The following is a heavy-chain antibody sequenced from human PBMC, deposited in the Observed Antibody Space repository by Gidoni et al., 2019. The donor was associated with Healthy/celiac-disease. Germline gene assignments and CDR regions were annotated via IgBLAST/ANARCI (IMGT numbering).Heavy chain of an antibody. CDR1: GFTFSSYE. CDR2: INSSSSTI. Sequence: EVQLLESGGGLVQPGGSLRLSCAASGFTFSSYEMNWVRQAPGKGLEWVSYINSSSSTIYYADSVKGRFTISRDNAKNSLYLQMNSLRAEDTAVYYCARDHGDGFDYWGQGTLVTVSS. J-gene: IGHJ4*02. CDR3: ARDHGDGFDY. D-gene: IGHD4-17*01. V-gene: IGHV3-48*03.